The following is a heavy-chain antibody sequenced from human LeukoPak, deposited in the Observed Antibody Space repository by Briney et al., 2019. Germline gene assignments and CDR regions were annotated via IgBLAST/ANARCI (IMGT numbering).Heavy chain of an antibody. CDR3: ARGRDFAFDI. D-gene: IGHD3-3*01. CDR1: GGSFSGYY. Sequence: SETLSLTCAVYGGSFSGYYWSWIRQPPGKGLEWIGEINHSGSTNYNPSLKSRVTISVDTSKNQFSLKLSSVTAADTAVYYCARGRDFAFDIRGQGTMVTVSS. CDR2: INHSGST. V-gene: IGHV4-34*01. J-gene: IGHJ3*02.